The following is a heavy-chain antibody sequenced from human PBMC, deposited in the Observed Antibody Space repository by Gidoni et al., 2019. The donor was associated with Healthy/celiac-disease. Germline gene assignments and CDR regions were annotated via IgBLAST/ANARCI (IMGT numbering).Heavy chain of an antibody. Sequence: ASGFTFSSYWMSWVRQAPGKGLEWVANIKQDGSEKYYVDSVKGRFTISRDNAKNSLYLQMNSLRAEDTAVYYCARARLNYYYYYGMDVWGQGTTVTVSS. J-gene: IGHJ6*02. D-gene: IGHD3-16*01. V-gene: IGHV3-7*01. CDR1: GFTFSSYW. CDR2: IKQDGSEK. CDR3: ARARLNYYYYYGMDV.